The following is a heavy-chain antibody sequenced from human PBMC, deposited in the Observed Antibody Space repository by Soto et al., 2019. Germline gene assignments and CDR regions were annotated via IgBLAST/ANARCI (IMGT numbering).Heavy chain of an antibody. V-gene: IGHV1-18*01. CDR1: GYTFTSYG. Sequence: QVQLGQSGAEVKKPGASVKVSCKASGYTFTSYGLSWVRQAPGQGLEWMGWISANNGNTKSAQKLQGRVTMTTDTSTSTAYRELRRLRSDDTAVYYCARDLNLGLGDYWGQGTLVTVSS. CDR2: ISANNGNT. J-gene: IGHJ4*02. CDR3: ARDLNLGLGDY. D-gene: IGHD7-27*01.